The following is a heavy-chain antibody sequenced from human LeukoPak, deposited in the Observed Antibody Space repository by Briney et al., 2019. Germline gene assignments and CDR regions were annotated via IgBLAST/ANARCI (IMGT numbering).Heavy chain of an antibody. CDR2: ISSSCSTI. V-gene: IGHV3-11*04. CDR3: ARGGYCSSTSCPDDAFDI. CDR1: GFNLRDYY. J-gene: IGHJ3*02. Sequence: GGSLRLSCAPSGFNLRDYYMSWIRQAPGKGLEWVSYISSSCSTIYYADSVKGRFTISRDNAKYSLYLQMNSLRAEDTAVYYCARGGYCSSTSCPDDAFDIWGQGTMVTVSS. D-gene: IGHD2-2*01.